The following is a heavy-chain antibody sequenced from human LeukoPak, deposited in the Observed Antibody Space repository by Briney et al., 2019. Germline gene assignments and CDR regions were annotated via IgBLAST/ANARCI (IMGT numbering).Heavy chain of an antibody. CDR3: ARETSQKGAHYMDV. CDR1: GGSISSSNYY. D-gene: IGHD3-16*01. J-gene: IGHJ6*03. Sequence: SETLSLTCTVSGGSISSSNYYWGWIRQPPGKGLKWIGSIYYSGSTYYNPSLKSRVTISVDTSKNQFSLKLSSVTAADTAVYYCARETSQKGAHYMDVWGKGTTVTISS. V-gene: IGHV4-39*07. CDR2: IYYSGST.